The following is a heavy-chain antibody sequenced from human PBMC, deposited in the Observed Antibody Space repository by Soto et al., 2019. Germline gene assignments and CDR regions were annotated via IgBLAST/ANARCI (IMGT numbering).Heavy chain of an antibody. CDR2: IYTSGST. CDR1: GGSISSYY. J-gene: IGHJ3*02. Sequence: QVQLQESGPGLVKPSETLSLTCTVSGGSISSYYWSWIRQPAGKGLEWIGRIYTSGSTNYNPSLKSRVTMSVDTSKNQFSLKLSSVTAADTAVYYCARTSPSFGDDAFDIWGQGTMVTVSS. V-gene: IGHV4-4*07. D-gene: IGHD3-10*01. CDR3: ARTSPSFGDDAFDI.